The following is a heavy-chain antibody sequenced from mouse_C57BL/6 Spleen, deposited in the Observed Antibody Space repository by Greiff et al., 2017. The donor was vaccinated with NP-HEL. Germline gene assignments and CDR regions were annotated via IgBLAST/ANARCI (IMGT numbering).Heavy chain of an antibody. D-gene: IGHD2-3*01. V-gene: IGHV1-55*01. CDR1: GYTFTSYW. Sequence: VQLQQPGAELVKPGASVKMSCKASGYTFTSYWITWVKQRPGQGLEWIGDIYPGSGSTNYNEKFKSKATLTVDTSSSTAYMQLSSLTSEDSAAYYCARGGYYHPYYFDYWGQGTTLTVSS. CDR3: ARGGYYHPYYFDY. CDR2: IYPGSGST. J-gene: IGHJ2*01.